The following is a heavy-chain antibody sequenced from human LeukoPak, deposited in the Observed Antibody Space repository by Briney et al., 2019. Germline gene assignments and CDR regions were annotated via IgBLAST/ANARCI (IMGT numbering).Heavy chain of an antibody. D-gene: IGHD6-6*01. CDR3: ARDSSWSAFDI. J-gene: IGHJ3*02. V-gene: IGHV4-34*01. CDR1: GGSFSGYY. CDR2: INHSGST. Sequence: PSETLSLTCAVYGGSFSGYYWSWIRQPPGKGLEWIGEINHSGSTNYNPSLKSRVTISVDTSKNQFSLKLSSVTAADTAVYYCARDSSWSAFDIWGQGTMVTVSS.